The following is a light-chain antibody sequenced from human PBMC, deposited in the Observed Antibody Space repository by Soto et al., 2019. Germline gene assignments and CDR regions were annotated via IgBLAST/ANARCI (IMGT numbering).Light chain of an antibody. J-gene: IGKJ1*01. CDR1: QSVSDY. V-gene: IGKV3-11*01. Sequence: EVVLTQPPATLSLSPGERDTLSCRASQSVSDYTAWFQQKPGQAPSLLIYYASNRATGIPARFSGSGSGTDFTLTISSLEPEDFAVYYCQLRSNWPPWTLGQGTKVDI. CDR3: QLRSNWPPWT. CDR2: YAS.